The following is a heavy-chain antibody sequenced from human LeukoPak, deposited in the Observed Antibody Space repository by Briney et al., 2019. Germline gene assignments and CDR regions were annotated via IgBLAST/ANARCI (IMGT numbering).Heavy chain of an antibody. D-gene: IGHD2-15*01. CDR2: IYPGDSES. CDR1: GYSFTSYW. Sequence: GESLKISCKGSGYSFTSYWIGWVRQMPGKGLEWMGIIYPGDSESKYRPSLQGQVAISVDRSINTAYLQWGRLKASDTAIYYCARIEDSTFDYWGQGTLVTVSS. J-gene: IGHJ4*02. CDR3: ARIEDSTFDY. V-gene: IGHV5-51*01.